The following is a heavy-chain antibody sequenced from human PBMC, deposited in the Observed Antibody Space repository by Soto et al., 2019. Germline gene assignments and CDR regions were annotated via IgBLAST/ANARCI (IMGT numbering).Heavy chain of an antibody. D-gene: IGHD5-12*01. V-gene: IGHV1-69*13. CDR1: GGTFSSYA. CDR3: ARTPRMATTGTWFDP. Sequence: ASVKVSCKASGGTFSSYAISWVRQAPGQGLEWMGGIIPIFGTANYAQKFQGRVTITADESTSTAYMELSSLRSEDTAVYYCARTPRMATTGTWFDPWGQGTLVTVSS. J-gene: IGHJ5*02. CDR2: IIPIFGTA.